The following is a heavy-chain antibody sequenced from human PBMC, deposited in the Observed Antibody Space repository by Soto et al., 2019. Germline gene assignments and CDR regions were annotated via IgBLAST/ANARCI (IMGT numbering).Heavy chain of an antibody. J-gene: IGHJ6*02. CDR1: AFSLSTGGVG. Sequence: QITLKESGPTLVKPTQTLTLTCTFSAFSLSTGGVGVGWIRQPPGKALEWLALIYWDDDKRYSPSLRSRLTITKGTPKNQVVLTMTNMDPVDTATYYCIQSRCGGDCLQSYASYYYYGMDVWGQGTTVTVSS. CDR3: IQSRCGGDCLQSYASYYYYGMDV. V-gene: IGHV2-5*02. CDR2: IYWDDDK. D-gene: IGHD2-21*02.